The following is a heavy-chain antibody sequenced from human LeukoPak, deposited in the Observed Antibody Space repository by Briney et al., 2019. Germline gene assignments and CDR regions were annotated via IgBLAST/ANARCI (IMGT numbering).Heavy chain of an antibody. Sequence: SETLSLTCTVSGGSISNYFWSWIRQPPGKGLECIGYIYYSDSTNYNPSLKSRVTVSVDTSKNQFSLKLSSVTAADTAVYYCARGGPVAVAGLNAFDIWGQGTMVTVSS. CDR3: ARGGPVAVAGLNAFDI. J-gene: IGHJ3*02. V-gene: IGHV4-59*01. D-gene: IGHD6-19*01. CDR1: GGSISNYF. CDR2: IYYSDST.